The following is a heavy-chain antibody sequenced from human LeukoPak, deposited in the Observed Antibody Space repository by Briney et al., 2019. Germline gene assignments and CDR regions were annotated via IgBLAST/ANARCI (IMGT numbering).Heavy chain of an antibody. CDR3: ARDNWNDWYFDL. D-gene: IGHD1-1*01. V-gene: IGHV4-59*01. J-gene: IGHJ2*01. CDR1: GGSISSYC. Sequence: SETLSLTCTVSGGSISSYCWSWIRQPPGKGLEWIGYIYYSGSTNYNPSLKSRVTISVDTSKNQFSLKLSSVTAADTAVYYCARDNWNDWYFDLWGRGTLVTVSS. CDR2: IYYSGST.